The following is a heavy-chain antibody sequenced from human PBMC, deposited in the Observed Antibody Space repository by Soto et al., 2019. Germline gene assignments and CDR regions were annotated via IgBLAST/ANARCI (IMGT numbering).Heavy chain of an antibody. CDR2: INPSGGST. CDR3: ARDIAAVPSAYYSFDY. V-gene: IGHV1-46*03. J-gene: IGHJ4*02. CDR1: GYTFSTHY. Sequence: QVQLVQSGAEVKKPGASVKVSCKASGYTFSTHYMHWVRQAPGQGLEWVGIINPSGGSTTYAQKFQGRVTVTRDTSSSTVYMDLSSLRSDDTAVYFCARDIAAVPSAYYSFDYWGQGTLVTVSS. D-gene: IGHD6-13*01.